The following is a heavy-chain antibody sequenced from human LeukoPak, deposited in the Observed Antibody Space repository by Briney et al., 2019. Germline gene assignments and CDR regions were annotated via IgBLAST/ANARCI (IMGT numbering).Heavy chain of an antibody. D-gene: IGHD1-20*01. CDR2: ISANDGNT. J-gene: IGHJ4*02. V-gene: IGHV1-18*01. CDR3: ATDWIT. Sequence: ASVKVSCKASGYTFTSYGISWVRQAPGQGLEWMGWISANDGNTDYPQKLQGRVTMTTDTSTSTAYMELRSLRSDDTAVYYCATDWITWGQGTLVTVSS. CDR1: GYTFTSYG.